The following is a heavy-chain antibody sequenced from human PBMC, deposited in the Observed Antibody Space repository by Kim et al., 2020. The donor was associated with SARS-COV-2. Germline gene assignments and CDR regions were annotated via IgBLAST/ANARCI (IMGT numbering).Heavy chain of an antibody. CDR3: ARGRRDIVVVIAIRYYYYGMDV. D-gene: IGHD2-21*01. CDR1: GYTFTSYD. V-gene: IGHV1-8*01. Sequence: ASVKVSCKASGYTFTSYDINWGRQATGQGLEWMGWMNPNSGNTGYAQKFQGRVTMTRNTSISTAYMELSSLRSEDTAVYYCARGRRDIVVVIAIRYYYYGMDVWGQGTTVTVSS. J-gene: IGHJ6*02. CDR2: MNPNSGNT.